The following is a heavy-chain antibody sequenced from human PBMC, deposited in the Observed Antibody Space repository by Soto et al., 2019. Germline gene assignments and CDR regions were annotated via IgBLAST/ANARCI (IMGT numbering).Heavy chain of an antibody. CDR2: IDPSDSYT. CDR1: GYSSTSYW. Sequence: PGESLKISCKGSGYSSTSYWISWVRQMPGKGLEWMGRIDPSDSYTNYSPSFQGHVTISADKSISTAYLQWGSLKASDTAVYYCAKDSAWKVSYYYGMDVWGQGTTVTVSS. V-gene: IGHV5-10-1*01. J-gene: IGHJ6*02. CDR3: AKDSAWKVSYYYGMDV. D-gene: IGHD1-1*01.